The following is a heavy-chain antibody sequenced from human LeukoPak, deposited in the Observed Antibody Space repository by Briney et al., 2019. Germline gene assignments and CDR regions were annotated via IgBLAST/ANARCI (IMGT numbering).Heavy chain of an antibody. Sequence: GGSLRLSCAASGFTFSSYAMSWVRQAPGKGLEWVSAISGSGGSTYYADSVKGRFTISRDNSKSTLYLQMNSLRAEDTAVYYCAKGTMIVVVITHPIDYWGQGTLVTVSS. D-gene: IGHD3-22*01. CDR3: AKGTMIVVVITHPIDY. CDR1: GFTFSSYA. V-gene: IGHV3-23*01. CDR2: ISGSGGST. J-gene: IGHJ4*02.